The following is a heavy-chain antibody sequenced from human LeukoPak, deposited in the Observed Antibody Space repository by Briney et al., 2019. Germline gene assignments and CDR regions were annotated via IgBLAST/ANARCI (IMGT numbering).Heavy chain of an antibody. CDR2: IKQDGSEK. CDR1: EFTFSSYS. CDR3: ARDWTVTTSGGYFDL. V-gene: IGHV3-7*03. J-gene: IGHJ2*01. Sequence: PGGSLRLSCEASEFTFSSYSMNWVRQAPGKGLEWVANIKQDGSEKYYVDSVKGRFTISRDNAKNSLYLQMNSLRAEDTAVYLCARDWTVTTSGGYFDLWGRGTLVTVSS. D-gene: IGHD4-11*01.